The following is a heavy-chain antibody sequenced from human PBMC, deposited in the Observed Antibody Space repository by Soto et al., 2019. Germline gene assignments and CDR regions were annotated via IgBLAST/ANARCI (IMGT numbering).Heavy chain of an antibody. CDR2: IYYSGST. D-gene: IGHD1-7*01. Sequence: SETLSLTCTVSGGSISSSSYYWGWIRQPPGKGLEWIGSIYYSGSTYYNPSLKSRVTISVDTSKNQFSLKLSSVTAADTAVYYCARHGAGITGTTDYWGQGTLVTVSS. CDR1: GGSISSSSYY. J-gene: IGHJ4*02. CDR3: ARHGAGITGTTDY. V-gene: IGHV4-39*01.